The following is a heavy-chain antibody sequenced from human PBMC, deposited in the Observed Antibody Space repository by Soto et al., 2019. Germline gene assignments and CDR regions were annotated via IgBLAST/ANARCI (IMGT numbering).Heavy chain of an antibody. CDR3: ARTPPVSTRVYFDY. CDR2: INSNSGDA. D-gene: IGHD2-8*01. J-gene: IGHJ4*02. CDR1: GYTFTGFY. V-gene: IGHV1-2*02. Sequence: ASVTVSCKASGYTFTGFYISWVRKSLGQVLEWMGWINSNSGDANYAPKCEGRVTMTRDTSITTAYMDLSRLRSDDTAIYYCARTPPVSTRVYFDYWGQGPRSPSPQ.